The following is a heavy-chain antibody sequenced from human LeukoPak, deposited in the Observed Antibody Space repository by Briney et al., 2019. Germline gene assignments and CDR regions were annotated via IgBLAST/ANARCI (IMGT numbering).Heavy chain of an antibody. Sequence: GGSLRLSCAASGFTFSSYSMNWVRQAPGKGLEWVSSISSSSYIYYADSVKGRFTISRDNAKNSLYLQMNSLRAEDTAVYYCARGIAAKGTEYWGQGTLVTVSS. CDR3: ARGIAAKGTEY. CDR2: ISSSSYI. V-gene: IGHV3-21*01. CDR1: GFTFSSYS. D-gene: IGHD6-6*01. J-gene: IGHJ4*02.